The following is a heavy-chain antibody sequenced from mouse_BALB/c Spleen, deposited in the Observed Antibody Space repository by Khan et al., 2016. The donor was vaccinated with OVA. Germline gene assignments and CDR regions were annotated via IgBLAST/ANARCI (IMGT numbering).Heavy chain of an antibody. CDR2: IDPATDNT. Sequence: VQLKQSGAELVKPGASVKLSCSTSGFNFKDTYIHWVKQRPEQGLEWIGRIDPATDNTKYGPRFQGKATITADTTSNTAFLHLSSLTSEDTAVYYCAITEILYYGSFVMDYWGQGTSVTVSS. CDR3: AITEILYYGSFVMDY. D-gene: IGHD1-2*01. V-gene: IGHV14-3*02. CDR1: GFNFKDTY. J-gene: IGHJ4*01.